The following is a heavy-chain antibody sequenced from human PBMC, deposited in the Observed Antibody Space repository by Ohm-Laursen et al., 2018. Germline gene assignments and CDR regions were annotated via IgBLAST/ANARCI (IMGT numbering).Heavy chain of an antibody. J-gene: IGHJ4*02. V-gene: IGHV4-59*07. CDR1: GGSISSYY. Sequence: SDTLSLTCTVSGGSISSYYWSWIRQPPGKGLEWIGYIHYSGSTNYNPSLKSRVTISVDTSKNQFSLKLSSVTAADTAVYYCARGLVTAMIDYWGQGTLVTVSS. D-gene: IGHD2-21*02. CDR3: ARGLVTAMIDY. CDR2: IHYSGST.